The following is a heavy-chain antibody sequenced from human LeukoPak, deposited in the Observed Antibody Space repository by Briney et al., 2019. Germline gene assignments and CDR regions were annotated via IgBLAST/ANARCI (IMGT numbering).Heavy chain of an antibody. CDR3: ARVVSAYYDFWSGSFFDY. J-gene: IGHJ4*02. Sequence: GGSLRLSCAASGFTFSSYWMSWVRQAPGKGLEWVANIKQDGSEKYYVDSVKGRFTISRDNAKNSLYLQMNSLRAEDTAVYYCARVVSAYYDFWSGSFFDYWGQGTLVTVSS. CDR2: IKQDGSEK. CDR1: GFTFSSYW. V-gene: IGHV3-7*01. D-gene: IGHD3-3*01.